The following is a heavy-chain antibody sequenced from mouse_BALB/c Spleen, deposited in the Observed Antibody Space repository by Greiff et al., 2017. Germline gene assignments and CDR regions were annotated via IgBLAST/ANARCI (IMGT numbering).Heavy chain of an antibody. J-gene: IGHJ4*01. D-gene: IGHD2-2*01. CDR2: IWSGGST. CDR3: ARTIYYGYDEGRPDYYAMDY. Sequence: VKLMESGPGLVQPSQSLSITCTVSGFSLTSYGVHWVRQSPGKGLEWLGVIWSGGSTDYNAAFISRLSISKDNSKSQVFFKMNSLQANDTAIYYCARTIYYGYDEGRPDYYAMDYWGQGTSVTVSS. CDR1: GFSLTSYG. V-gene: IGHV2-2*02.